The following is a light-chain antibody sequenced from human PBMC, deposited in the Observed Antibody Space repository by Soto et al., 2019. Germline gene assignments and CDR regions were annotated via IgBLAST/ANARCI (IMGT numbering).Light chain of an antibody. CDR1: ERVNNY. J-gene: IGKJ5*01. Sequence: EIVLTQSPATLSLSPGERATLSCRASERVNNYLAWYQQKPGQAPRLLIYNAFNRATGIPARFSGSGSGTDFTLTIISLEPEDFAVYYCQQRSNWPITFGQGTRLEIK. CDR3: QQRSNWPIT. V-gene: IGKV3-11*01. CDR2: NAF.